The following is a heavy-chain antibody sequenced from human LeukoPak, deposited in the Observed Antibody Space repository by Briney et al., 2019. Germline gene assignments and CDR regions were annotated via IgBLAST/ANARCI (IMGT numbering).Heavy chain of an antibody. CDR1: GGSISSGDYY. V-gene: IGHV4-30-4*01. Sequence: ASETLSLTCTVSGGSISSGDYYWSWIRQPPGKGLEWIGYIYYSGSTYYNPSLKSRVTISVDTSKNQFSLKLSSVTAADTAVYYCARVRGDYGSSYYFDYWGQGTLVTVSS. CDR2: IYYSGST. J-gene: IGHJ4*02. CDR3: ARVRGDYGSSYYFDY. D-gene: IGHD4-17*01.